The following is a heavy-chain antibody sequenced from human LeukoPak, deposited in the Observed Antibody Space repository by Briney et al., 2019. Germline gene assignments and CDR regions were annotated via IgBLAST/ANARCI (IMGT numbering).Heavy chain of an antibody. V-gene: IGHV3-48*03. CDR1: GFTFSSYE. D-gene: IGHD6-13*01. CDR3: ARGGEQQLGNFDY. Sequence: GALRLSCAASGFTFSSYEMNWVRQAPGKGLEWVSYISSSGSTIYYADSVKGRFTISRDNAKNSLYLQMNSLRAEDTAVYYCARGGEQQLGNFDYWGQGTLVTVSS. CDR2: ISSSGSTI. J-gene: IGHJ4*02.